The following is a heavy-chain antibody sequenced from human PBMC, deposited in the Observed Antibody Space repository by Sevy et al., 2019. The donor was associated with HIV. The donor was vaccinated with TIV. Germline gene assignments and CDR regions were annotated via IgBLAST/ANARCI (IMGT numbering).Heavy chain of an antibody. Sequence: LSLTCTVSGGSINSDHWNWIRQPPGKGLEWIGYVYYTGGTNYNPSLKNRVTISVDRTKNRFCLKLTYLTAADTAVYYCARRNDFDIWGQGTMVTVSS. CDR2: VYYTGGT. V-gene: IGHV4-59*08. CDR1: GGSINSDH. J-gene: IGHJ3*02. CDR3: ARRNDFDI.